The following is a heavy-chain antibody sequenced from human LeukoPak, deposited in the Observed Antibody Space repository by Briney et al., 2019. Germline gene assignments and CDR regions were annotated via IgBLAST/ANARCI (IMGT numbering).Heavy chain of an antibody. V-gene: IGHV3-48*02. D-gene: IGHD2-15*01. CDR2: ISSSSSTI. Sequence: PGESLRLSCAASGFTFSSYSMNWVRQAPGKGLEWVSYISSSSSTIYYADSVKGRFTISRDNAKNSLYLQMNSLRDEDTAVYYCARDQCSGGSCYSGFGPYYYYGMDVWGQGTTVTVSS. CDR3: ARDQCSGGSCYSGFGPYYYYGMDV. J-gene: IGHJ6*02. CDR1: GFTFSSYS.